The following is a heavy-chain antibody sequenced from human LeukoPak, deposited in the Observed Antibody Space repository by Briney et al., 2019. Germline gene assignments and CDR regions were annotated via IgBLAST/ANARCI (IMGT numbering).Heavy chain of an antibody. D-gene: IGHD4-17*01. Sequence: PGRSLRLSCAASGFTFNTYAMHWVRQAPGKGLEWVGVISYDGRKKYYADSVKGRFTISRDNSKNTVYLQMNSLRAEDTSVYYCAISPQDTVTLDYWGQGTLVTVSS. J-gene: IGHJ4*02. CDR1: GFTFNTYA. CDR3: AISPQDTVTLDY. V-gene: IGHV3-30*04. CDR2: ISYDGRKK.